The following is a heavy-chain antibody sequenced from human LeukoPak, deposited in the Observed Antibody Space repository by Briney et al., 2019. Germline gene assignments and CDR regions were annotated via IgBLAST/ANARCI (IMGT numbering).Heavy chain of an antibody. CDR1: GFTVSSNY. J-gene: IGHJ4*02. CDR3: AREVGGGATNYFDY. Sequence: GGSLRLSCAASGFTVSSNYMSWVHQAPGKGLEWVSVIYSADSAYYADSVRGRFTISRDNSKNTLYLQMNSLRADDTAVYYCAREVGGGATNYFDYWGQGTLVTVSS. D-gene: IGHD1-26*01. CDR2: IYSADSA. V-gene: IGHV3-53*01.